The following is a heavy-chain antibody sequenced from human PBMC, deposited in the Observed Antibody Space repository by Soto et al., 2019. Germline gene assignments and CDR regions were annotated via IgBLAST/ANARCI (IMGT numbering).Heavy chain of an antibody. CDR2: ISISSSDR. CDR1: GFTLRTYN. V-gene: IGHV3-21*06. CDR3: VRGMNPLF. Sequence: EVQLVESGGGLVKPGGSLRLSCAASGFTLRTYNMNWVRQAPGKGLEWVSSISISSSDRYYADSVRGRFTISRDNAKNALYLQMNSLRADDTAVYFCVRGMNPLFGGQGTLVTVSS. J-gene: IGHJ4*01.